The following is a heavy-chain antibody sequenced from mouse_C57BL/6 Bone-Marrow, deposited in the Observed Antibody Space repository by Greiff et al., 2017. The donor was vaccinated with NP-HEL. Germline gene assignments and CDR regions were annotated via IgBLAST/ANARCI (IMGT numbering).Heavy chain of an antibody. Sequence: VKLMESGAELVRPGTSVKMSCKASGYTFTNYWIGWAKQRPGHGLEWIGDIYPGGGYTNYNEKFKGKATLTADKSSSTAYMQFSSLTSEDSAIYYCAREGYYWYFDVWGTGTTVTVSS. CDR2: IYPGGGYT. V-gene: IGHV1-63*01. CDR1: GYTFTNYW. D-gene: IGHD2-2*01. J-gene: IGHJ1*03. CDR3: AREGYYWYFDV.